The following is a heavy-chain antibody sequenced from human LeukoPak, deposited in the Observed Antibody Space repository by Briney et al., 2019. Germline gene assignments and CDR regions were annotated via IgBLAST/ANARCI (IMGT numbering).Heavy chain of an antibody. D-gene: IGHD2-15*01. CDR1: GFTVSNNY. CDR2: IYSSGTT. CDR3: ASSAKNADYSYHYYLDV. Sequence: GGSLSLTCAASGFTVSNNYISWVRQAPGKGLEWVSVIYSSGTTYYIDSVKGQFTISRDNSENILYLQMISLRAEDTAVYYCASSAKNADYSYHYYLDVCGKGTTVTVSS. J-gene: IGHJ6*03. V-gene: IGHV3-53*01.